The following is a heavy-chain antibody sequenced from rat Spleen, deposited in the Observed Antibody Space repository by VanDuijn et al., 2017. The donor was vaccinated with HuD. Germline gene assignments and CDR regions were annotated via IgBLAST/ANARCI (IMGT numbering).Heavy chain of an antibody. CDR2: FSYDGGTT. D-gene: IGHD1-8*01. CDR1: GFTFRNYG. CDR3: TTSRDYVMDA. J-gene: IGHJ4*01. Sequence: EVQLVESGGGLVQPGRSLKLSCTASGFTFRNYGMAWVRQAPTKGLDWVASFSYDGGTTYYRDSVKGRFTISRDNAKSSLYLQMDSLRSEDTATYYCTTSRDYVMDAWGQGASVTVSS. V-gene: IGHV5-20*01.